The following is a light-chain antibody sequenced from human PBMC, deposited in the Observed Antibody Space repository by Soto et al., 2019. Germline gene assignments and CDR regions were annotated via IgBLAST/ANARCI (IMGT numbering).Light chain of an antibody. Sequence: EIVLTQSPGTLSLSPGERATLSCSASQTVSSSYLTWYQQKPGQAPRLLIYCASSRATGIPDRFSGSGSVTDFTLTISRLDPDDFAVYYCHKPGSSSYTFGQGTKLEIK. J-gene: IGKJ2*01. CDR1: QTVSSSY. CDR3: HKPGSSSYT. V-gene: IGKV3-20*01. CDR2: CAS.